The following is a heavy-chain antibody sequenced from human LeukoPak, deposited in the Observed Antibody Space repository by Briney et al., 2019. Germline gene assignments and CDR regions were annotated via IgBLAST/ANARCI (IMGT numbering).Heavy chain of an antibody. CDR1: GYTFTSYD. V-gene: IGHV1-8*03. Sequence: ASVKVSCKASGYTFTSYDINWVRQATGQGLEWMGWMNPNSGNTGYAQKFQGRVTITRNTSISTAYMELSSLRSEDTAVYYCARGPPYDFWSGYYLHWFDPWGQGPLVTVSS. J-gene: IGHJ5*02. D-gene: IGHD3-3*01. CDR3: ARGPPYDFWSGYYLHWFDP. CDR2: MNPNSGNT.